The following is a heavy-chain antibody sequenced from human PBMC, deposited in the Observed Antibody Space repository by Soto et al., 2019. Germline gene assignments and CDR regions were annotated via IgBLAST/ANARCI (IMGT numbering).Heavy chain of an antibody. Sequence: SETLSLTCAVYGGSFSGYYWSWIRQPPGKGLEWIGEINHSGSTNYNPSLKSRVTISVDTSKNQFSLKLSSVTAADTAVYYCAREGTIGLYIAARRAGYNWFDPWGQGTLVTVSS. CDR2: INHSGST. CDR1: GGSFSGYY. CDR3: AREGTIGLYIAARRAGYNWFDP. D-gene: IGHD6-6*01. V-gene: IGHV4-34*01. J-gene: IGHJ5*02.